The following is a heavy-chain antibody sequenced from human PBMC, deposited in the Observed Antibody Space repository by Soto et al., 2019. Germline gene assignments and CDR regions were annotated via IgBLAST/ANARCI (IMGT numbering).Heavy chain of an antibody. CDR3: ARDSPTYSRGYYWYFDY. CDR1: GGTFSSYA. Sequence: ASVKVSCKASGGTFSSYAISWVRQAPGQGLEWMGGIIPIFGTANYAQKFQGRVTITADESTSTAYMELSSLRSEDTAVYYCARDSPTYSRGYYWYFDYWGQGTLVTVSS. D-gene: IGHD3-22*01. CDR2: IIPIFGTA. J-gene: IGHJ4*02. V-gene: IGHV1-69*13.